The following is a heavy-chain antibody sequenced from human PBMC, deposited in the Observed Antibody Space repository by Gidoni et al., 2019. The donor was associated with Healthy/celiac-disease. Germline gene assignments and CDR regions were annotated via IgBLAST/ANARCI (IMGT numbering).Heavy chain of an antibody. V-gene: IGHV3-48*03. J-gene: IGHJ4*02. CDR2: ISSSGSTI. Sequence: EVQLVESGGGLVQPGGYLRLSCAASGFTFSSYEMNWVRQAPGKGLEWVSYISSSGSTIYYADSVKGRFTISRDNAKNSLYLQMNSLRAEDTAVYYCARDDRDYYDSSGYSSDYWGQGTLVTVSS. CDR1: GFTFSSYE. CDR3: ARDDRDYYDSSGYSSDY. D-gene: IGHD3-22*01.